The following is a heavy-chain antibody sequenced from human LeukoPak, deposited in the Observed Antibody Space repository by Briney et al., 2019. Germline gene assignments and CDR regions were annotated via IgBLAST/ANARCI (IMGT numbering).Heavy chain of an antibody. J-gene: IGHJ6*02. D-gene: IGHD6-6*01. CDR1: GYTFTSNG. CDR2: ISTYNGNT. CDR3: ARDWCSSSSLCSYSYVMGV. V-gene: IGHV1-18*01. Sequence: VASVKVSCKASGYTFTSNGISWVRQAPGQGLEWMGWISTYNGNTNYPQKLQGRVTMTTDTSTSTAYMELRSLRSDDTAVCYCARDWCSSSSLCSYSYVMGVWGQGTTVTVSS.